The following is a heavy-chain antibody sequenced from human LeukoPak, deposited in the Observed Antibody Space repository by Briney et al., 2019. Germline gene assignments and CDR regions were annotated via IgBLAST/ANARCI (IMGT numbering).Heavy chain of an antibody. CDR3: ARADVGGCYDSSGYYYSYYFDY. J-gene: IGHJ4*02. Sequence: PGGSLRLSCAASGFTFSSYAMHWVRQAPGKGLEYVSVKGRFTISRDNSKNTLYLQMGSLRAEDMAVYYCARADVGGCYDSSGYYYSYYFDYWGQGTLVTVSS. D-gene: IGHD3-22*01. V-gene: IGHV3-64*01. CDR1: GFTFSSYA.